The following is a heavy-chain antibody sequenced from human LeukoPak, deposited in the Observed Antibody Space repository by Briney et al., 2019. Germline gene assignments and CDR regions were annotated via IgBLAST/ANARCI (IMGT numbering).Heavy chain of an antibody. CDR3: ARTKTYYDFWSGYSHY. J-gene: IGHJ4*02. Sequence: GGSLRLSCAASGFTFSSYSMNWVRQAPGKGLEWVSSISSSSSYIYYADSVKGRSTISRDNAKNSLYLQMNSLRAEDTAVYYCARTKTYYDFWSGYSHYWGQGTLVTVSS. V-gene: IGHV3-21*01. CDR1: GFTFSSYS. D-gene: IGHD3-3*01. CDR2: ISSSSSYI.